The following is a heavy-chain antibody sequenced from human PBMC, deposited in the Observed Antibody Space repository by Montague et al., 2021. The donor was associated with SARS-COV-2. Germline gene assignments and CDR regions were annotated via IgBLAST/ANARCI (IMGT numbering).Heavy chain of an antibody. CDR2: VSGSTTNT. CDR3: AKDHPVYDTSGYYHYGASDI. Sequence: SLSLSWSASGFTFSSYAMSWVRQAPGKGLEWVSTVSGSTTNTFYADSVKGRFTISRDNSKNTLYLQMNSLRVEDSAVYYCAKDHPVYDTSGYYHYGASDIRGQGTMVTVSS. D-gene: IGHD3-22*01. V-gene: IGHV3-23*01. J-gene: IGHJ3*02. CDR1: GFTFSSYA.